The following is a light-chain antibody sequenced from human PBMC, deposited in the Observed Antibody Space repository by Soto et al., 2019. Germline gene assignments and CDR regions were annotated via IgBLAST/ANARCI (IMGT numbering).Light chain of an antibody. CDR1: SSDVGGYNY. V-gene: IGLV2-14*01. Sequence: QSVLTQPASVSGSPGQSIAISCTGTSSDVGGYNYVSWYQQHPGKAPKVLFYAVSNRPSGVSNRFSGSKSDNTASLTISGFQAEDEADYFCCSYTNNNTLVFGTGTKVTVL. CDR2: AVS. J-gene: IGLJ1*01. CDR3: CSYTNNNTLV.